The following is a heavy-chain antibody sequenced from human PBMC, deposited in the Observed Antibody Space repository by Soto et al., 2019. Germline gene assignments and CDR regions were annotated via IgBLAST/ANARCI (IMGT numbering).Heavy chain of an antibody. CDR2: IVVGSGNT. J-gene: IGHJ4*02. Sequence: SVKVSCKASGFTFSSSAVKWVRQARRQRLEWIGGIVVGSGNTNYAQKFQGRVTFSRDMSTSTAYMELSSLRSEDTAVDYWAADRHCDSTRCYTYNFAYGGQGTLVTVSS. CDR1: GFTFSSSA. V-gene: IGHV1-58*01. CDR3: AADRHCDSTRCYTYNFAY. D-gene: IGHD2-2*01.